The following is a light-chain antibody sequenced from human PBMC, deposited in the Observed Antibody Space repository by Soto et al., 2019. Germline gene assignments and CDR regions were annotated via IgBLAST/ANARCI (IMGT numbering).Light chain of an antibody. J-gene: IGLJ2*01. Sequence: QSALTQPASVSGSPGQSITISCSGTNNDIGNYDLVSWYQYHPDKAPKLIIYAGSKRPSGVSTRFSGSKSGNTASLTISGLQAEDEADYYCCSYAGGPRPVLFGGGTKLTVL. CDR3: CSYAGGPRPVL. CDR1: NNDIGNYDL. CDR2: AGS. V-gene: IGLV2-23*01.